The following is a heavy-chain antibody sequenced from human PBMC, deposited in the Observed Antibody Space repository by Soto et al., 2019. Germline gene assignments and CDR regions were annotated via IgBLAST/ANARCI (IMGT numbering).Heavy chain of an antibody. CDR1: GFTFSRYG. V-gene: IGHV3-33*03. CDR2: IWYDGSNK. J-gene: IGHJ6*01. D-gene: IGHD5-12*01. Sequence: QVKVVESGGGVVQAGRSLRLSCEVSGFTFSRYGMHWVRQAPGKGLEWVAFIWYDGSNKNYGDSVKGRFTVSRDDLRNTVYLQMKSLRAEDTAVYYCAKDMEHVDIVSTIVHHYPFFGMDVWGKGPRSPSPQ. CDR3: AKDMEHVDIVSTIVHHYPFFGMDV.